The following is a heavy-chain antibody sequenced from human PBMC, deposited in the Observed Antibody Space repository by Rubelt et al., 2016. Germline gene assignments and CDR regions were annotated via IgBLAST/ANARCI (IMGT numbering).Heavy chain of an antibody. D-gene: IGHD3-22*01. V-gene: IGHV4-30-4*07. CDR3: AYSSGYYDEYFQH. CDR2: IYYSGST. CDR1: GGSISSGGYS. Sequence: QVQLQESGPGLVKPSQTLSLTCAVSGGSISSGGYSWSWIRQPPGKGLEWIGSIYYSGSTYYNPSLKSRVTISVDTSKNQFARELGSVTAADTAVYYCAYSSGYYDEYFQHWGQGTLVTVSS. J-gene: IGHJ1*01.